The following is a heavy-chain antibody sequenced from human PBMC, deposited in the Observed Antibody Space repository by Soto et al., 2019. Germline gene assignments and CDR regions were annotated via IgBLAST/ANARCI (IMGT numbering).Heavy chain of an antibody. CDR3: AKETQPKRGIAVARGYAVDY. CDR2: ISYDGSNK. J-gene: IGHJ4*02. D-gene: IGHD6-19*01. CDR1: GFTFSSYG. V-gene: IGHV3-30*18. Sequence: QVQLVESGGGVVQPGRSLRLSCAASGFTFSSYGMHWVRQAPGKGLEWVAVISYDGSNKYYADSVKGRFTISRDNSKNTLYLQMNSLRAEETAVYYCAKETQPKRGIAVARGYAVDYWGQGTLVTVSS.